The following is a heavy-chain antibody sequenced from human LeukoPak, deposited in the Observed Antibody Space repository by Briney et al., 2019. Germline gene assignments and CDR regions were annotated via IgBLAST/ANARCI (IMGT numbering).Heavy chain of an antibody. CDR2: ISAYNGNT. J-gene: IGHJ4*02. Sequence: ASVKVSCKASGYTFTSYGISWVRQAPGQGLEWMGWISAYNGNTNYAQKLQGRVTMTTDTSTSTAYMELRSLRSDDTAVYYCATLKDSSGYYYYFDYWGQGTLVTVSS. V-gene: IGHV1-18*01. CDR3: ATLKDSSGYYYYFDY. D-gene: IGHD3-22*01. CDR1: GYTFTSYG.